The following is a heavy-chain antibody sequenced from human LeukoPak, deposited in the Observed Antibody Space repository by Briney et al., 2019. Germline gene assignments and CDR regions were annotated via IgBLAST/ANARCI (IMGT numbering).Heavy chain of an antibody. CDR3: ARGGRSSEFDY. Sequence: GGSLRLSCAASGFTFSSYSMNWVRQAPGKGLEWVSYISSSGSTIYYADSVKGRFTISRDNAKNSLYLQMNSLRAEDTAVYYCARGGRSSEFDYWGQGTLVTVSS. J-gene: IGHJ4*02. V-gene: IGHV3-48*04. CDR1: GFTFSSYS. CDR2: ISSSGSTI.